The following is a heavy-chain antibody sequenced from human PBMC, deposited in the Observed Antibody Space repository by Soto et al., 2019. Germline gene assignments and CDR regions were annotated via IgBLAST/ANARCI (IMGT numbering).Heavy chain of an antibody. J-gene: IGHJ4*02. CDR3: ARDHDEDFGYDLDYFDF. Sequence: EAQLVESGGGLVQRGRSLRLYCAASGFTFDNYAMHWVRQGPGKGLEWVSGINWNSVTFDYADPVKGRFTISRDNAKNSLYLQMDSLRPEDTAFYYCARDHDEDFGYDLDYFDFWGRGTLVTVSS. V-gene: IGHV3-9*01. CDR2: INWNSVTF. CDR1: GFTFDNYA. D-gene: IGHD5-12*01.